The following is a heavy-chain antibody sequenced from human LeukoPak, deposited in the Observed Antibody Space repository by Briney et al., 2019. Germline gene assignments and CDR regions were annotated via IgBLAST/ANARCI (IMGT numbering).Heavy chain of an antibody. CDR2: IRSNRYTT. V-gene: IGHV3-64*01. CDR3: ARFDRDGYAFWYFDL. CDR1: GFTFGNYA. J-gene: IGHJ2*01. Sequence: GGSLRLSCAASGFTFGNYAMQWVRQAPGKGLEYVAGIRSNRYTTYYANSVKGRFTISRDISKNTLYLQMGSLRVEDMAVYYCARFDRDGYAFWYFDLWGRGTLVTVSS. D-gene: IGHD5-24*01.